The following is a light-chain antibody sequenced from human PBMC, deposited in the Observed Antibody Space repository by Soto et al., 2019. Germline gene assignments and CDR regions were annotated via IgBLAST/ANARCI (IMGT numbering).Light chain of an antibody. CDR1: QTISSW. CDR2: KAS. J-gene: IGKJ3*01. V-gene: IGKV1-5*03. Sequence: DIQMTQSPSTLSGSVGDRVTITCRASQTISSWLAWYQQKPGKAPKLLIYKASTLKSGVPSRFSGSGSGTEFTLTISSLQPDDFAVYYCQQSYSTPFTFGPGTKVDIK. CDR3: QQSYSTPFT.